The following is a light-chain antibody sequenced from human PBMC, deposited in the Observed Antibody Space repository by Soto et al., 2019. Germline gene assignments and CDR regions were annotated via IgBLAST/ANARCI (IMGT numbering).Light chain of an antibody. CDR2: AAS. CDR1: ESIDNL. CDR3: QQLNSYPRWT. V-gene: IGKV1-5*01. Sequence: DIQMTQSPSTLSASVGDTVTITCRASESIDNLLAWYQQKQGKAPKLLIFAASTLQSGVPSRFSGSGSGTDFTLTISSLQPEDFATYYCQQLNSYPRWTFGQGTKVDIK. J-gene: IGKJ1*01.